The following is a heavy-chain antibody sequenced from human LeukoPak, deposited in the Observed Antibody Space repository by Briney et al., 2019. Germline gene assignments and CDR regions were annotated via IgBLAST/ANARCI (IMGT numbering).Heavy chain of an antibody. CDR2: IYPGDSDT. D-gene: IGHD2-2*02. CDR1: GYSFTNYW. J-gene: IGHJ4*02. V-gene: IGHV5-51*01. CDR3: ARLPRNSYIDY. Sequence: GESLEISCKGSGYSFTNYWIGWVRQMPGKGLEWMGIIYPGDSDTRYSPSFQGQVTISVDKSISTAYLQWSSLKASDTALYYCARLPRNSYIDYWGQGTLVIVSS.